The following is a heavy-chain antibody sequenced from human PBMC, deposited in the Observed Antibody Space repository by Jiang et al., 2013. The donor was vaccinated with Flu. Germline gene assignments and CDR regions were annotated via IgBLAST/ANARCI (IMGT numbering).Heavy chain of an antibody. D-gene: IGHD2-21*02. CDR3: AKRGDCNTDCYSSWFFDL. V-gene: IGHV3-30*02. CDR1: GFVFSSYG. J-gene: IGHJ2*01. CDR2: ARYDGGNK. Sequence: GGVVQPGGSLRLSCAASGFVFSSYGMHWVRQAPGKGLEWVAYARYDGGNKYYADSVKGRFSVSRDNSQNTLYLQMNSLRAEDTAVYYCAKRGDCNTDCYSSWFFDLWGRGTLVTVSS.